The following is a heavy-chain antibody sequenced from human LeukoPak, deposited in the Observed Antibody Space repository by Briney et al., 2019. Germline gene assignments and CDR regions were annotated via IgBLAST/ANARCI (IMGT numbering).Heavy chain of an antibody. V-gene: IGHV1-46*01. J-gene: IGHJ4*02. CDR3: VKGSLSWSDGIYFDY. CDR1: GYTFTSYY. D-gene: IGHD1-26*01. Sequence: ASVKVSCKASGYTFTSYYMHWVRQAPGQGLEWMGIINPSGGSTSYAQKFQGRVTMTRDTSTSTVYMELSSLRSEDTAVYYCVKGSLSWSDGIYFDYWGQGTLVTVSS. CDR2: INPSGGST.